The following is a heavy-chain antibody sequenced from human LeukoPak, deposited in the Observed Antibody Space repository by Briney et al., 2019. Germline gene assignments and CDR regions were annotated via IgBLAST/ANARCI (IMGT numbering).Heavy chain of an antibody. D-gene: IGHD6-19*01. CDR2: INHSGST. Sequence: SETLSLTCAVYGGSFSGYYWSWISQPPGKGLEWIGEINHSGSTNYNPSLKSRVTISVDTSKNQFSLKLSSVTAADTAVYYCAREGLGSPRYFDHWGQGTLVTVSS. V-gene: IGHV4-34*01. CDR1: GGSFSGYY. J-gene: IGHJ4*02. CDR3: AREGLGSPRYFDH.